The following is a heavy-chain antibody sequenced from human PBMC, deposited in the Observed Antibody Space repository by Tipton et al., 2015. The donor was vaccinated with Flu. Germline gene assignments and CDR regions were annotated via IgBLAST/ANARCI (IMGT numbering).Heavy chain of an antibody. J-gene: IGHJ4*02. CDR3: ARGGGYYDGSGYAFDY. Sequence: LVQSSQTLSLTCTVSGGSIGGDGYFWSWIRQNPGKGLEWIGYIYDSGSPNYNPSLKSLVTISMDTSKNQLSLRLSSVTAADTAIYYCARGGGYYDGSGYAFDYWGQGILVTVSS. D-gene: IGHD3-22*01. CDR1: GGSIGGDGYF. V-gene: IGHV4-31*01. CDR2: IYDSGSP.